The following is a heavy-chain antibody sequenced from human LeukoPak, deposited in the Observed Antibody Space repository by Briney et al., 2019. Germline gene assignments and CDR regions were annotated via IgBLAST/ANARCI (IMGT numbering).Heavy chain of an antibody. CDR1: GGSISSYF. D-gene: IGHD2-15*01. CDR2: IYYSGST. J-gene: IGHJ4*02. V-gene: IGHV4-59*01. Sequence: SETLSLTCTVSGGSISSYFWSWIRQPPGKGLEWIGYIYYSGSTNYNPSLKSRVTISIDTSKNQFSLKLSSVTAADTAVYYCATHPPKLCTGGSCSDYWGQGTLVTVSS. CDR3: ATHPPKLCTGGSCSDY.